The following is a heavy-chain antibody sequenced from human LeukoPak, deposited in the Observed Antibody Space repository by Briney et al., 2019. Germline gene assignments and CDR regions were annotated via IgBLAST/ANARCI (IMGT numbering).Heavy chain of an antibody. CDR3: AKDRGSSWYGTSDY. CDR1: GFIFSSYA. D-gene: IGHD6-13*01. Sequence: GGSLRLSCAASGFIFSSYAMSWVRQTPGKGLEWVSRISEGGGSTYYADAVKGRFTISRDNSKNTLYLQMNSLRAEDTAVYYCAKDRGSSWYGTSDYWGQGTLVTASS. J-gene: IGHJ4*02. CDR2: ISEGGGST. V-gene: IGHV3-23*01.